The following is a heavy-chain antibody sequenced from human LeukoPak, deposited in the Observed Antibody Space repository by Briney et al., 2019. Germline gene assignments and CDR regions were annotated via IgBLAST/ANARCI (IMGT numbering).Heavy chain of an antibody. CDR2: ISSSGSTI. Sequence: GGSLRLSCAASGFTFSSYEMNWVRQAPGKGLEWVSYISSSGSTIYYADSVKGRFTISRDNAKNSLYLQMNSLRVEDTAVYCARDRQSGSHLNFLDYWGQGALVTVSS. J-gene: IGHJ4*02. CDR1: GFTFSSYE. V-gene: IGHV3-48*03. D-gene: IGHD1-26*01. CDR3: ARDRQSGSHLNFLDY.